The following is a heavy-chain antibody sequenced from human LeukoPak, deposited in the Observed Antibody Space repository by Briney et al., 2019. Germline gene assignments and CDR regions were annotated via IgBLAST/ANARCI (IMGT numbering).Heavy chain of an antibody. CDR2: IYKNAIT. CDR1: GFTFKNYA. Sequence: PGGSLRLPCAASGFTFKNYAMYWVRQAPGKGLEWVSVIYKNAITYYADTVKGRFTISRDNSKNTLYLQMNSLRADDTAVYYCAKGGLVHRFDPWGQGTLVTVSS. D-gene: IGHD3-16*01. CDR3: AKGGLVHRFDP. J-gene: IGHJ5*02. V-gene: IGHV3-23*05.